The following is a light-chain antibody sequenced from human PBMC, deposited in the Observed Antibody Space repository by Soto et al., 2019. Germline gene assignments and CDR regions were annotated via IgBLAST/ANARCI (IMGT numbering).Light chain of an antibody. CDR1: QSISDY. V-gene: IGKV1-39*01. Sequence: IQMTQSPCALSVSVGDRVTITCLASQSISDYLNWYQQKPGKAPKVLIYTASSLQRGVPSRFGGSGSGTAFTLTISSLQPEDVATYYCQQCYSIPITFGQGTRLEIK. CDR2: TAS. J-gene: IGKJ5*01. CDR3: QQCYSIPIT.